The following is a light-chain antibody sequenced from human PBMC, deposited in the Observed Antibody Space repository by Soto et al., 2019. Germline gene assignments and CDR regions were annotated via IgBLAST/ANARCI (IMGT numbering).Light chain of an antibody. Sequence: QSVLTQPPSASGSPGQSVTISCTGTINDVGGYNYVSWYQQLPGKAPKLMIYEVTKRPSGVPDRFSGSKSGNTASLTVSGLEAEDEDDDYCSSYSGSNSLGVFGGGTKLTVL. CDR1: INDVGGYNY. CDR3: SSYSGSNSLGV. J-gene: IGLJ3*02. CDR2: EVT. V-gene: IGLV2-8*01.